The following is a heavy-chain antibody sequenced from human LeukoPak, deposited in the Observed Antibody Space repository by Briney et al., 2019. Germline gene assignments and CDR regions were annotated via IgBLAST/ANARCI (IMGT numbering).Heavy chain of an antibody. V-gene: IGHV1-2*02. Sequence: ASVKVSCKASGYTFTGYYMHWVRQAPGQGLEWMGWINPNSGGTNYAQKFQGRVTMTRDTSISTAYMELSRLRSDDTAVYYCARQRFVSSSWYSYFDYWGQGTLVTVSS. J-gene: IGHJ4*02. D-gene: IGHD6-13*01. CDR1: GYTFTGYY. CDR3: ARQRFVSSSWYSYFDY. CDR2: INPNSGGT.